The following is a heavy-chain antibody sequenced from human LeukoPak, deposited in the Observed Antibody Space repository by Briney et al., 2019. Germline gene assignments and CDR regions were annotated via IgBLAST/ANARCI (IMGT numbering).Heavy chain of an antibody. CDR3: AKVPVGSTYYFDY. CDR1: GFTFSSYG. Sequence: TGGSLRLSCAASGFTFSSYGMHWVRQAPGKGLEWVAVISYDGSNKYYADSVKGRFTISRDNSKNTLYLQMNSLRAEDTAVYYCAKVPVGSTYYFDYWGQGTLVTVSS. CDR2: ISYDGSNK. V-gene: IGHV3-30*18. J-gene: IGHJ4*02. D-gene: IGHD3-10*01.